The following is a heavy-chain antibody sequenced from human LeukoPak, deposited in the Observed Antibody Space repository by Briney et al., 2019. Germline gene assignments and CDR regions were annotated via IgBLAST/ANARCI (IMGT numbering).Heavy chain of an antibody. CDR2: ISYDGSNK. D-gene: IGHD6-13*01. J-gene: IGHJ4*02. CDR1: GFIFSSYA. CDR3: ARDVAYSSSWCLDY. V-gene: IGHV3-30-3*01. Sequence: GRSLRLSCAASGFIFSSYAMHWVRQAPGKGLEWVAVISYDGSNKYYADSVKGRFTISRDNSKNTLYLQMNSLRAEDTAVYYCARDVAYSSSWCLDYWGQGTLVTVSS.